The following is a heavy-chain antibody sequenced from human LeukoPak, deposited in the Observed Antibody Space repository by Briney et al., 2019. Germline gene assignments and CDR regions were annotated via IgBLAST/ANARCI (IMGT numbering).Heavy chain of an antibody. V-gene: IGHV3-23*01. Sequence: GGSLRLSCAASGFAFNNYAMTWVRQAPGKGLEWVSNINDNGGQRHYADSVKGRFTISRDNSKNTLFLQMNSLRAEDTAVYYCAKTQWKVGATDYFDYWGQGILVTVSS. CDR3: AKTQWKVGATDYFDY. CDR2: INDNGGQR. D-gene: IGHD1-26*01. J-gene: IGHJ4*02. CDR1: GFAFNNYA.